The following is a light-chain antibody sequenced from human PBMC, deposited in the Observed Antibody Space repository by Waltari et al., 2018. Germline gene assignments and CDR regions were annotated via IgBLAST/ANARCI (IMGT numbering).Light chain of an antibody. CDR1: QSLLHSNGNTY. V-gene: IGKV2-30*02. CDR2: KVS. CDR3: MQVTHFPLT. J-gene: IGKJ4*01. Sequence: DVVMTQSPLSLPITPVQPASMTCRSSQSLLHSNGNTYLSWFLQKPGQPPRRLIYKVSNRDSGVPDRLSGSGAGTDFTLKISRVEAEDVGVYYCMQVTHFPLTFGGGTKVEIK.